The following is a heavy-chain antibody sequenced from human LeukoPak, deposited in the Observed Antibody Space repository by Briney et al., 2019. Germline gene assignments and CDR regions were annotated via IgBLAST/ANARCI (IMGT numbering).Heavy chain of an antibody. CDR3: ARDRHKYNYDSGGYPPY. CDR2: ISSSSSTI. V-gene: IGHV3-48*01. D-gene: IGHD3-22*01. J-gene: IGHJ4*02. Sequence: GGSLRLSCAASGFTFSSYSMLWVRQAPGKGLEWVSYISSSSSTIYYADSVKGRFTIFRDNAKNSLYLQMNTLRAEDTAVYYCARDRHKYNYDSGGYPPYWGQGTLVTVSS. CDR1: GFTFSSYS.